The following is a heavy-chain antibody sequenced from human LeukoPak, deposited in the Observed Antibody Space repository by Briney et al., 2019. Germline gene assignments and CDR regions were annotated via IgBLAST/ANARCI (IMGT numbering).Heavy chain of an antibody. Sequence: GGSLRLSCAASGFTLSSYSMNWVRQAPGKGLEWVSSISSGSTYIYYADSVKGRFIISRDNAKNSLYLQMNSLRAEDTAVYYCAKDLRVAVGRGYFDYWGQGTLVTVSS. CDR1: GFTLSSYS. CDR3: AKDLRVAVGRGYFDY. V-gene: IGHV3-21*04. CDR2: ISSGSTYI. D-gene: IGHD6-19*01. J-gene: IGHJ4*02.